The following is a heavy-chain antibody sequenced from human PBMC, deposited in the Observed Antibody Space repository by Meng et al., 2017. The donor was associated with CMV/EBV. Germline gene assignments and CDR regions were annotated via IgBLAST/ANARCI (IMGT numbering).Heavy chain of an antibody. V-gene: IGHV3-11*01. D-gene: IGHD2-2*01. J-gene: IGHJ5*02. CDR1: GFTFSDYY. CDR3: ARATTIVVVPAATVGWFDP. CDR2: ISSSGSTI. Sequence: LSLTRAASGFTFSDYYMRWIRQAPGKGLEWVSYISSSGSTIYYADSVKGRFTISRDNAKNSLYLQMNSLRAEDTAVYYCARATTIVVVPAATVGWFDPWGQGTLVTVSS.